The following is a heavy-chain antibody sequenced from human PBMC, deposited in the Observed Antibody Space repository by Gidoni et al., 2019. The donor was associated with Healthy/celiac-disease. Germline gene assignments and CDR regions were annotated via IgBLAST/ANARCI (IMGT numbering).Heavy chain of an antibody. J-gene: IGHJ4*02. CDR1: GGTFSSYA. CDR3: ARDSPAAVGATDGLFDY. Sequence: QVQLVQSGAEVKKPGSSVKVSCKASGGTFSSYAISWVRQAPGQGLEWMGGIIPSFGTANYAQKFQGRVTITADESTSTAYMELSSLRSEDTAVYYCARDSPAAVGATDGLFDYWGQGTLVTVSS. D-gene: IGHD1-26*01. CDR2: IIPSFGTA. V-gene: IGHV1-69*01.